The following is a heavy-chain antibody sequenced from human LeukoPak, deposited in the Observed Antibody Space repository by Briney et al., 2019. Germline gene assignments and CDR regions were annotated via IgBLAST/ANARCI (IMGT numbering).Heavy chain of an antibody. D-gene: IGHD2-2*01. CDR3: AATEVVVPAAPFETFDY. J-gene: IGHJ4*02. Sequence: SETLSLTCTVSGGSVSSGSYYWSWIRQPPGKGLEWIGYIYYSGSTNYNPSLKSRVTISVDTSKNQSSLKLSSVTAADTAVYYCAATEVVVPAAPFETFDYWGQGTLVTVSS. V-gene: IGHV4-61*01. CDR2: IYYSGST. CDR1: GGSVSSGSYY.